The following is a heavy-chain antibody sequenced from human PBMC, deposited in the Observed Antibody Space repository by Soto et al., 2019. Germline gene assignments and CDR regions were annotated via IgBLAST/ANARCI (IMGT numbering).Heavy chain of an antibody. Sequence: GGSLRLSCAASGFTFSSYGMHWVRQAPGKGLEWVAVIWYDGSNKYYADSVKGRFTISRDNSKNTLYLQMNSLRAEDTAVYYCAALFWSGYYVDYGDDDGHSDDAFDIWGQGTMVTVSS. V-gene: IGHV3-33*01. D-gene: IGHD3-3*01. CDR1: GFTFSSYG. CDR2: IWYDGSNK. CDR3: AALFWSGYYVDYGDDDGHSDDAFDI. J-gene: IGHJ3*02.